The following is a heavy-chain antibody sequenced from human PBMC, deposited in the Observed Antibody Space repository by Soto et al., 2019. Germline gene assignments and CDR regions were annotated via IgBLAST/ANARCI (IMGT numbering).Heavy chain of an antibody. D-gene: IGHD4-17*01. CDR2: IYYSGST. V-gene: IGHV4-31*03. CDR3: ARGTYGDYGLGIDY. J-gene: IGHJ4*02. CDR1: GGAISSGGYY. Sequence: QVQLQESGPGLVKPSQTLSLTCTVSGGAISSGGYYWSWIRQHPGKGLEWIGYIYYSGSTYYNPSLKSRVTISVDTSKNQFSLKLSSVTAADTAVYYCARGTYGDYGLGIDYWGQGTLVTVSS.